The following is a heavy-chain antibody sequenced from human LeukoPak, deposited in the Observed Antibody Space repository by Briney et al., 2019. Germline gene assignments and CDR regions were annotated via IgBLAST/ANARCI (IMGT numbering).Heavy chain of an antibody. J-gene: IGHJ4*02. CDR1: GFTVSSNS. CDR3: ARRAGAYSHPYDY. D-gene: IGHD4/OR15-4a*01. V-gene: IGHV3-53*01. Sequence: GGSPRLSCTVSGFTVSSNSMSWVRQAPGKGLEWVSFIYSDNTHYSDSVKGRFTISRDNSKNTLYLQMNSLRAEDTAVYYCARRAGAYSHPYDYWGQGTLVTVSS. CDR2: IYSDNT.